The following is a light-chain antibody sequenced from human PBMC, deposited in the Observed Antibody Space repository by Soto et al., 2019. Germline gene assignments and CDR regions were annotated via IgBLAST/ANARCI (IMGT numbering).Light chain of an antibody. CDR2: HAS. J-gene: IGKJ1*01. CDR1: QTVATN. V-gene: IGKV3-20*01. CDR3: QQYGFSPRK. Sequence: EIVMTQSPATLSVSPGERGTLSCRASQTVATNLAWYQQKPGQAPRLLSYHASTRATGIPDRFTGSGSGTDFTLTITTLEPEDFAVYYCQQYGFSPRKFGLGTKVDI.